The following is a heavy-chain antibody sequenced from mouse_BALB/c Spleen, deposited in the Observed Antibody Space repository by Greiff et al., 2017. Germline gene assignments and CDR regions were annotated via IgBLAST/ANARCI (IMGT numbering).Heavy chain of an antibody. V-gene: IGHV1-77*01. J-gene: IGHJ4*01. D-gene: IGHD2-3*01. Sequence: QVQLQQSGAELARPGASVKLSCKASGYTFTDYYINWVKQRTGQGLEWIGEIYPGSGNTYYNEKFKGKATLTADKSSSTAYMQLSSLTSEDSAVYFCARSYDGYAMDYWGQGTSVTVSS. CDR2: IYPGSGNT. CDR1: GYTFTDYY. CDR3: ARSYDGYAMDY.